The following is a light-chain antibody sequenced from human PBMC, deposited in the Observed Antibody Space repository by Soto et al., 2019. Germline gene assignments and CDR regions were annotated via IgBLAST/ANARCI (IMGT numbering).Light chain of an antibody. V-gene: IGKV3-20*01. CDR3: QQYGSPLT. CDR1: QSVSSSY. Sequence: EIELTHSPGTLSLSPGERATLYCRASQSVSSSYLVWYQQKPGQAPRLLIYGASSRATGIPDRFSGSGSGTDFPITISRLEPEDFAVYYCQQYGSPLTFGGGTKVEIK. J-gene: IGKJ4*01. CDR2: GAS.